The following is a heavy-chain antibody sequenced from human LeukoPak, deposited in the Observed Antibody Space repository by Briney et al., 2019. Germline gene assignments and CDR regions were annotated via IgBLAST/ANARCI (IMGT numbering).Heavy chain of an antibody. CDR1: GFTFSSYS. CDR3: ARDRASIAARVPDY. CDR2: ISSSSSYI. V-gene: IGHV3-21*01. J-gene: IGHJ4*02. D-gene: IGHD6-6*01. Sequence: KSGGSLGLSCAASGFTFSSYSMNWVRQAPGKGLEWVSSISSSSSYIYYADSVKGRFTISRDNAKNSLYLQMNSLRAEDTAVYYCARDRASIAARVPDYWGQGTLVTVSS.